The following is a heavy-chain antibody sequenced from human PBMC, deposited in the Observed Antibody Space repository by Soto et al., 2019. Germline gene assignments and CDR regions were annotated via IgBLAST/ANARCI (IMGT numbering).Heavy chain of an antibody. Sequence: QVHLVQSGAEVKKPGASVKVSCKASGYTFTSYGITWVRQAPGQGLEWMGWISAHNGNTDYVQKLQGRVIVTRDTSTSTAYMELRSLRSDDTAVYYCARGRYGEYWGQGALVTVSS. J-gene: IGHJ4*02. CDR1: GYTFTSYG. V-gene: IGHV1-18*01. CDR2: ISAHNGNT. D-gene: IGHD3-10*01. CDR3: ARGRYGEY.